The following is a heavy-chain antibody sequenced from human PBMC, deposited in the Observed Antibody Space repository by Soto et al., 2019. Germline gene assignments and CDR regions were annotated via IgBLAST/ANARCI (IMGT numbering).Heavy chain of an antibody. D-gene: IGHD5-12*01. V-gene: IGHV3-64*01. CDR1: GFTFSSYA. Sequence: EVQLVESGGGLVQPGGSLRLSCAASGFTFSSYAMHWVRQAPGKGLEYVSGISSNGGSTDYANSVKGRFTISRENSKNTLYLQMGSLRAEDMAVYYCARGGRGYEFDYWGQGTLVTVSS. CDR2: ISSNGGST. J-gene: IGHJ4*02. CDR3: ARGGRGYEFDY.